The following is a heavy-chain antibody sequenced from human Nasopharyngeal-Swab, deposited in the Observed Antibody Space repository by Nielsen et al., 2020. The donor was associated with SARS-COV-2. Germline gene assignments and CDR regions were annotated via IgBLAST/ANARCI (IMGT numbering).Heavy chain of an antibody. CDR2: ISSSSSYI. Sequence: GGSLRLSCAASGFTFSSYSMNWVRQAPGKGLEWVSSISSSSSYIYYADSVKGRFTISRDNAKNSLYLQMNSLRAEDTAVYYCARDFRELVVAFDIWGQGTMVTVSS. CDR1: GFTFSSYS. D-gene: IGHD6-13*01. V-gene: IGHV3-21*01. J-gene: IGHJ3*02. CDR3: ARDFRELVVAFDI.